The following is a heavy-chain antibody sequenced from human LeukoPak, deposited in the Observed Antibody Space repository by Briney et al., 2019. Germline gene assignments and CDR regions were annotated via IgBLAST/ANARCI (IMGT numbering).Heavy chain of an antibody. J-gene: IGHJ4*02. D-gene: IGHD5-12*01. CDR1: AFTFSSYA. Sequence: PGGSLRLSCAASAFTFSSYAMNWVRQAPGKGLEWVSSISGSGDNTYYGDSVKGRFTISRDNSKNTLYLQMNSLRAEDTAVYYCAKFFLQYSGYGAFDYWGQGTLVTVSS. CDR3: AKFFLQYSGYGAFDY. V-gene: IGHV3-23*01. CDR2: ISGSGDNT.